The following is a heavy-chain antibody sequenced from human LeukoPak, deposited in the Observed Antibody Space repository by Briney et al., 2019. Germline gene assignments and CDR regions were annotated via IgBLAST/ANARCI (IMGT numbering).Heavy chain of an antibody. Sequence: SETLSLTCAVYGGSFSGYYWSWIRQPPGKGLEWIGEINHSGSTNYNPSLKSRVTISVDTSKNQFSLKLSSVTAADTAVYYCARGVRLFYGSYYFDYWGQGTLVTVSS. CDR1: GGSFSGYY. CDR3: ARGVRLFYGSYYFDY. J-gene: IGHJ4*02. D-gene: IGHD3-10*01. V-gene: IGHV4-34*01. CDR2: INHSGST.